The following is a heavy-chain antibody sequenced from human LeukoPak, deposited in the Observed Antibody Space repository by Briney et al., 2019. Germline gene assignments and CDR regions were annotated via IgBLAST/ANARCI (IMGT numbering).Heavy chain of an antibody. V-gene: IGHV4-59*01. CDR1: GASISSYY. CDR2: IYYSGST. J-gene: IGHJ4*02. Sequence: SETLSLTCTVSGASISSYYWSWIRQPPGKGLEWIGYIYYSGSTNYNPSLKSRVTISVDTSKNQFSLKLSSVTAADTAVYYCARVGDYYDSSGFDYWGQGTLATVSS. D-gene: IGHD3-22*01. CDR3: ARVGDYYDSSGFDY.